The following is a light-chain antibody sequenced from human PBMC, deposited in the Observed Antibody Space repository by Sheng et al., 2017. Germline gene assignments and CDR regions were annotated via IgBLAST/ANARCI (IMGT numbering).Light chain of an antibody. V-gene: IGKV1-27*01. CDR1: QDIRNF. CDR3: QKYNIATLT. Sequence: DIQMTQSPSSLPASIGDKVTITCRASQDIRNFLAWYQQKPGEVPKLLIYSASTLQSGVPSRFSGSGSGTDFTLTISNLQPEDVATYYCQKYNIATLTFGGGTKVEIK. J-gene: IGKJ4*01. CDR2: SAS.